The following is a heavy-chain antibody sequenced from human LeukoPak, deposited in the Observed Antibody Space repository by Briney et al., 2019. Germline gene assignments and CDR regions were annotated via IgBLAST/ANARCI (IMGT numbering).Heavy chain of an antibody. CDR3: ARHSSWYYDFDY. CDR2: ISYSGNT. J-gene: IGHJ4*02. D-gene: IGHD6-13*01. CDR1: GGSIRNYY. V-gene: IGHV4-59*08. Sequence: SHTLSLSRSLSGGSIRNYYWSWIPQPPRKRLEWIGYISYSGNTNYNPSLKSRLTISVDLSTNQFSLKLTSVTGADTAVYYCARHSSWYYDFDYWGQGTLVTVSS.